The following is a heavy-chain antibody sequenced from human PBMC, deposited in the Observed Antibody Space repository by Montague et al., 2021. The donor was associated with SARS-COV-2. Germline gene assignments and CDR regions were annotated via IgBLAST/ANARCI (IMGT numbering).Heavy chain of an antibody. CDR1: GGSISSSY. V-gene: IGHV3-74*01. Sequence: ETLSLTCTVSGGSISSSYWTWVRQPPGKGLVWVSRINSDGSSTNYADSVKGRFTISRDNAKNTLYLQMDSLRAEDTAVYYCVRTFYDSSGYYYVWYFDLWGRGTLVTVSS. CDR3: VRTFYDSSGYYYVWYFDL. J-gene: IGHJ2*01. D-gene: IGHD3-22*01. CDR2: INSDGSST.